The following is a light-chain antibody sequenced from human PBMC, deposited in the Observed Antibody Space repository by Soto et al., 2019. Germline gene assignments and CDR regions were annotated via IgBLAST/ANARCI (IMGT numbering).Light chain of an antibody. V-gene: IGKV3-20*01. CDR3: QHYGSSPPTWT. Sequence: EIVLTQSAGTLSLCPGERATLXCRASQSITSNCRAWHRHKPGQGPRLLXYGASRRATGVPDRLSVSWSGTDFNLTTNRLEPEAFAVYYCQHYGSSPPTWTFGQGTKVDIK. CDR1: QSITSNC. J-gene: IGKJ1*01. CDR2: GAS.